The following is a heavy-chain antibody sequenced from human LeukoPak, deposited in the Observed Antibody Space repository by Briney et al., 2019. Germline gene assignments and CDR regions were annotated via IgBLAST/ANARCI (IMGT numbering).Heavy chain of an antibody. D-gene: IGHD6-19*01. CDR1: GGPMRWYL. CDR3: ARQERYSGGCYYCLDF. V-gene: IGHV4-59*01. J-gene: IGHJ4*02. Sequence: SETLSLTCTVSGGPMRWYLWSWVRQPPGKGLEWIGYIYYSGSTNYNPSLKSRVTISINTSKNQFSLNLSAVTAADTAVYYCARQERYSGGCYYCLDFWGQGTLVTVSS. CDR2: IYYSGST.